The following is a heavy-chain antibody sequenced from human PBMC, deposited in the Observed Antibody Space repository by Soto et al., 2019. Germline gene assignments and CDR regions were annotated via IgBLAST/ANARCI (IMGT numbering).Heavy chain of an antibody. V-gene: IGHV4-39*01. D-gene: IGHD3-10*01. CDR3: ARVYMVRGTIIRYFDY. CDR2: IYYSGST. CDR1: GGSISSSSYY. Sequence: SETLSLTCTVSGGSISSSSYYWGWIRQPPGKGLEWIGSIYYSGSTYYNPSLKSRVTISVDTSKNQFSLKLSSVTAADTAVYYCARVYMVRGTIIRYFDYWGQGTLVTVSS. J-gene: IGHJ4*02.